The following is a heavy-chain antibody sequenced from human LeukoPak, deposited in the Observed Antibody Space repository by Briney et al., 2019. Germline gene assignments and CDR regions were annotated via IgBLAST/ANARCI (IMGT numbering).Heavy chain of an antibody. CDR1: GYSFTSYY. J-gene: IGHJ4*02. D-gene: IGHD3-22*01. V-gene: IGHV1-46*03. Sequence: ASVKVSCKASGYSFTSYYIHWVRQAPGQGVEWMGIINPSGGRTTYAQKFQGRVTMTRDTSTSTLYMEPSSLRSDDTAVYYCTRGLGSGGYYIWGQGTLVTVSS. CDR3: TRGLGSGGYYI. CDR2: INPSGGRT.